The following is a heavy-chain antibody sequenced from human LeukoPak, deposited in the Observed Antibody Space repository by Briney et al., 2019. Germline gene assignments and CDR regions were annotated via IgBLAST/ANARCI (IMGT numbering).Heavy chain of an antibody. J-gene: IGHJ4*02. CDR3: ANLNGVGATFDY. CDR1: GFTFSSYA. CDR2: ISYDGSNK. Sequence: GGSLRLSCAASGFTFSSYAMHWVRQAPGKGLEWVAVISYDGSNKYYADSVKGRFTISRDNSKNTVYLQMNSLRAEDTAVYYCANLNGVGATFDYWGQGTLVTVSS. D-gene: IGHD1-26*01. V-gene: IGHV3-30-3*01.